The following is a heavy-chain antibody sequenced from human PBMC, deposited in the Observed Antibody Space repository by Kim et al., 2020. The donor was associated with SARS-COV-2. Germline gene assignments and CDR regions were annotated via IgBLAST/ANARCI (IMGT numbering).Heavy chain of an antibody. V-gene: IGHV4-31*03. J-gene: IGHJ4*02. CDR1: GASISSGGYY. Sequence: SETLSLTCTVSGASISSGGYYWSWIRQHPGQGLEWIGNIYYDGRTYYNRSLKTRLTMSVDTSKNQFSLKLTSVTAADTAGYYCARDRHYGSGTFDYCGQG. D-gene: IGHD3-10*01. CDR2: IYYDGRT. CDR3: ARDRHYGSGTFDY.